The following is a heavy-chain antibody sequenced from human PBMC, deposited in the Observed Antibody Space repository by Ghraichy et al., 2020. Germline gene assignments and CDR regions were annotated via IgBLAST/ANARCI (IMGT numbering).Heavy chain of an antibody. D-gene: IGHD3-3*01. Sequence: SETLSLTCAVYGGSFSGYYWSWIRQPPGKGLEWIGEINHSGSTNYNPSLKSRVTISVDTSKNQFSLKLSSVTAADTAVYYCARGVTYDFWSGYYMKYYYYGMDVWGQGNTVTVSS. CDR2: INHSGST. V-gene: IGHV4-34*01. CDR1: GGSFSGYY. CDR3: ARGVTYDFWSGYYMKYYYYGMDV. J-gene: IGHJ6*02.